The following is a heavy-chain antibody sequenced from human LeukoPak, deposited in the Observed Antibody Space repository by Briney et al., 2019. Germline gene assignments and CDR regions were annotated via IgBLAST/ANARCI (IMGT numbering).Heavy chain of an antibody. Sequence: SETLSLTCTVSGGSISSGGYYWSWIRQHPGKGLEWIGYIYYSGSTNHNPSLKSRVTISVDTSKNQFSLKLSSVTAADTAVYYCARAPWGRSDFWSGYPYYFDYWGQGTLVTVSS. J-gene: IGHJ4*02. D-gene: IGHD3-3*01. CDR3: ARAPWGRSDFWSGYPYYFDY. CDR1: GGSISSGGYY. V-gene: IGHV4-61*08. CDR2: IYYSGST.